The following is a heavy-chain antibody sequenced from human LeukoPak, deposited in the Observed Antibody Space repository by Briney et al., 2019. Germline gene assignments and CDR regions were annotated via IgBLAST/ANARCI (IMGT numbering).Heavy chain of an antibody. V-gene: IGHV3-30*04. J-gene: IGHJ3*01. CDR1: GFTFSSYA. CDR2: ISYDGSNK. Sequence: TGGSLRLSCAASGFTFSSYAMHWVRQAPGKGLEWVAVISYDGSNKYYADSVKGRFTISRDNSKNTLYLQMNSLRAEDTAVYYCARAAHYYDSSGYYDRDALDVWGQGTMVTVSS. D-gene: IGHD3-22*01. CDR3: ARAAHYYDSSGYYDRDALDV.